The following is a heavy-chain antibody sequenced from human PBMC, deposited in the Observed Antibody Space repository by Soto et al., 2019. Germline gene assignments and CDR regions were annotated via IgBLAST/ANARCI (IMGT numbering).Heavy chain of an antibody. J-gene: IGHJ4*02. CDR1: GGSISSNSYY. Sequence: SETLSLTCTVSGGSISSNSYYWGWIRQPPGKGLEWIGSVYYSGSTYYNPSLESRVTISVDTSKNQFSLILSSVTAADTAVYYCARSSPFRHWLVVFDYWGQGALVTVSS. CDR2: VYYSGST. CDR3: ARSSPFRHWLVVFDY. D-gene: IGHD6-19*01. V-gene: IGHV4-39*01.